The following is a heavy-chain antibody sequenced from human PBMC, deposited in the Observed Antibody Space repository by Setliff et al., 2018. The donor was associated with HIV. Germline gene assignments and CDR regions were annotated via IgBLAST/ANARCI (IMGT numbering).Heavy chain of an antibody. CDR1: GGSINSYY. CDR2: IYYDGST. V-gene: IGHV4-59*12. Sequence: SETLSLTCTVSGGSINSYYWSWIRQPPGKGLEWIGYIYYDGSTNFSPATNYNPSLKSRVTISLDTSKNHFSLRLSSVTAADTAVYYCARGSRGYSYAYYYYYMDVWGKGTTVTISS. J-gene: IGHJ6*03. CDR3: ARGSRGYSYAYYYYYMDV. D-gene: IGHD5-18*01.